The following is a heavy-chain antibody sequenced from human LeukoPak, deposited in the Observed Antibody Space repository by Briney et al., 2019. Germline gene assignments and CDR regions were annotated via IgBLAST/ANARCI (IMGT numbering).Heavy chain of an antibody. J-gene: IGHJ4*02. CDR3: ARGGVTAHDFDY. V-gene: IGHV4-59*08. CDR1: GGPISGYH. CDR2: IYYSGTT. Sequence: SETLSLTCTVSGGPISGYHWSWIRQPPGKGLEWIGYIYYSGTTNYNPSLKSRVTISVDTSKNQFSLKLSSVTAVDTAVYYCARGGVTAHDFDYWGQGTLVTVSS. D-gene: IGHD2-21*02.